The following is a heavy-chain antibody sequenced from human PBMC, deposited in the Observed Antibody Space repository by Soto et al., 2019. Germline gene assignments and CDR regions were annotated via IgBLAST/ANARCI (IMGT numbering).Heavy chain of an antibody. V-gene: IGHV2-26*01. J-gene: IGHJ6*02. CDR2: IFSNDEK. CDR1: GFSLSNARTG. Sequence: QVTLKESGPVLVKPTETLTLTCTVSGFSLSNARTGVSWIRQPPGKALEWLAHIFSNDEKSYSTSLKSRLTISKDTSKSQVVLTMTNMDPVDTATYYCARTPAGQWRYYYYGMDVWGQGTTVTVSS. CDR3: ARTPAGQWRYYYYGMDV. D-gene: IGHD6-19*01.